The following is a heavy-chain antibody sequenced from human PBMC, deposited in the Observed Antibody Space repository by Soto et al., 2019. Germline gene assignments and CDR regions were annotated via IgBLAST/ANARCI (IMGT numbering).Heavy chain of an antibody. CDR3: AKARYPDGWYQFDY. V-gene: IGHV3-23*01. D-gene: IGHD6-19*01. CDR2: IRGSGGTT. CDR1: GFTFSSYA. Sequence: EVRLWESGGGLVQPGGSLRLSCAASGFTFSSYAMSWLRQAPGKGLEWVSLIRGSGGTTKYADSVIGRFTISRDNSKNTLYLEMNSLRDEETAVYYCAKARYPDGWYQFDYWGQRTLVPASS. J-gene: IGHJ4*02.